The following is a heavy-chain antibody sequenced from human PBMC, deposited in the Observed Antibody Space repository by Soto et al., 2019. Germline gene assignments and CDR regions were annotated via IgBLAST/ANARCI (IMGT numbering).Heavy chain of an antibody. D-gene: IGHD3-9*01. Sequence: GGSLRLSCAASGFTFSNAWMSWVRQAPGKGLEWVGRIKSKTDGGTTDYAAPVKGRFTISRDDSKNTLYLQMNSLKTEDTAVYYCTIERVQTILHRPYDYWGQGTLVTVSS. CDR2: IKSKTDGGTT. CDR3: TIERVQTILHRPYDY. V-gene: IGHV3-15*01. CDR1: GFTFSNAW. J-gene: IGHJ4*02.